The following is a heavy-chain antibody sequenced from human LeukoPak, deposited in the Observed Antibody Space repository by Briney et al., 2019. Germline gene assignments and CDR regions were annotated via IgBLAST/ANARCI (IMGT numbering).Heavy chain of an antibody. CDR1: GFTFSNAW. Sequence: GGSMRLSCAASGFTFSNAWMSWVRQAPGKGLEWVGRIKSKTDGGTTDYAAPVKGRFTISRDDSKNTLYVQMNSLKTEDTAVYYCTTGPYDYGSGTYYHWGQGTLVTVSS. J-gene: IGHJ4*02. V-gene: IGHV3-15*01. D-gene: IGHD3-10*01. CDR2: IKSKTDGGTT. CDR3: TTGPYDYGSGTYYH.